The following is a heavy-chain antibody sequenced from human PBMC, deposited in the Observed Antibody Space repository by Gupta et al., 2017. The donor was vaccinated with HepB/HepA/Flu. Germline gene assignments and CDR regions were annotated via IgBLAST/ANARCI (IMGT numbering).Heavy chain of an antibody. D-gene: IGHD2-21*01. CDR2: ISGSANHI. CDR1: GFTFLSYT. J-gene: IGHJ4*02. CDR3: ARDLCSTVGVAEFGSFDL. Sequence: HLEESGGGLVRPGGSRRLSCVGSGFTFLSYTMHWVRQTPGKGLQWVASISGSANHIFYADSVKDRFIVSRDNAKNSLVLQMNNLRAEDTAVYYCARDLCSTVGVAEFGSFDLWGQGTLLNVSS. V-gene: IGHV3-21*01.